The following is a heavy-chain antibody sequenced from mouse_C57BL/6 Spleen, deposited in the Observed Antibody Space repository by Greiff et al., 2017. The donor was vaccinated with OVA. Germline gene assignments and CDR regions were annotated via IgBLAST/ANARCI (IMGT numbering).Heavy chain of an antibody. CDR1: GFTFSSYA. CDR2: ISDGGSYT. CDR3: ARGGTWLGSYYFDY. D-gene: IGHD1-3*01. V-gene: IGHV5-4*03. Sequence: EVNLVESGGGLVKPGGSLKLSCAASGFTFSSYAMSWVRQTPEKRLEWVATISDGGSYTYYPDNVKGRFTISRDNAKNNLYLQMSHLKSEDTAMYYCARGGTWLGSYYFDYWGQGTTLTVSS. J-gene: IGHJ2*01.